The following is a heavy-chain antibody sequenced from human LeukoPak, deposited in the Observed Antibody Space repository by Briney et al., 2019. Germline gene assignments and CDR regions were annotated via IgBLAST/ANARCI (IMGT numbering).Heavy chain of an antibody. CDR2: VSGNGGST. V-gene: IGHV3-23*01. CDR3: AKPIGTAIRGGFDI. Sequence: PGGSLRLSCAVSGFTFSTYAMSWVRQAPGKGLEWVSAVSGNGGSTYYADSVKGRFTISRDNSKNTLYLQMNNLRAEDTAVYYCAKPIGTAIRGGFDIWGQGTMVTVSS. D-gene: IGHD5-18*01. CDR1: GFTFSTYA. J-gene: IGHJ3*02.